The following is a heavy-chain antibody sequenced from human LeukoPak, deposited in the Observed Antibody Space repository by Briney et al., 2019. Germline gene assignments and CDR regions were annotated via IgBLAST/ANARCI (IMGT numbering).Heavy chain of an antibody. CDR3: AATVVSEENAFDI. CDR2: ISNDGTYK. J-gene: IGHJ3*02. Sequence: PGGSLRLSCEASGFPFSSYAMHWVRQAPGRRLDWVAVISNDGTYKYYVDSVKGRFAISRDNSKNTLYLQMNSLRAEDTAVYYCAATVVSEENAFDIWGQGTMVTVSS. CDR1: GFPFSSYA. D-gene: IGHD4-23*01. V-gene: IGHV3-30*03.